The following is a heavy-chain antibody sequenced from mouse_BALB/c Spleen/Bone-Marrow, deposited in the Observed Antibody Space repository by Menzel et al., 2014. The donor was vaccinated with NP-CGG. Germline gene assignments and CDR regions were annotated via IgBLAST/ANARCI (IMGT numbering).Heavy chain of an antibody. Sequence: VKLMESGAELVRPGSSVKISCKASGYAFSTYWMTWVKQRPGQGLEWIGQIYPGDGDIKYNGKFKGKATLTADKSSSTAYMQLSSLTSEDSAVYFCAKVTTGFAYWGQGTLVTVSA. V-gene: IGHV1-80*01. J-gene: IGHJ3*01. CDR1: GYAFSTYW. D-gene: IGHD2-2*01. CDR3: AKVTTGFAY. CDR2: IYPGDGDI.